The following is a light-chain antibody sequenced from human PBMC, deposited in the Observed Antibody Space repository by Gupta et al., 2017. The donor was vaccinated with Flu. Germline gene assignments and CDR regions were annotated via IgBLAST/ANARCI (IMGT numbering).Light chain of an antibody. V-gene: IGLV3-21*02. CDR1: RIGSKN. Sequence: GQTARSSWGGDRIGSKNVNWYQQKPGQAPVLLVYDDNDRPSGIPERFSGSNYGNTATLTISRVEAGDEADYHCQAWDSNSDRWVFGGGTKLTVL. J-gene: IGLJ3*02. CDR2: DDN. CDR3: QAWDSNSDRWV.